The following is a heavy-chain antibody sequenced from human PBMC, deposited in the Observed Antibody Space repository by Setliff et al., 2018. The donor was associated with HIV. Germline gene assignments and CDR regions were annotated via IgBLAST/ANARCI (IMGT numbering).Heavy chain of an antibody. CDR1: GFTFSSYA. J-gene: IGHJ4*02. Sequence: GGSLRLSCAASGFTFSSYAMSWVRQAPGKGLEWVSGISGSGGSTYYADSVKGRFTISRDNSKNTLYLQMNSLRAEDTAVYYCARYEYSSSPAFDYWGQGTLVTVSS. V-gene: IGHV3-23*01. CDR2: ISGSGGST. CDR3: ARYEYSSSPAFDY. D-gene: IGHD6-6*01.